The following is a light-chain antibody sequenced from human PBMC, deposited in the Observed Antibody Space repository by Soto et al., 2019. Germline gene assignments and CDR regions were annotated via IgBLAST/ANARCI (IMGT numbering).Light chain of an antibody. CDR2: LGS. CDR1: QSLLHSNGYNF. CDR3: MQALQTWT. Sequence: EIVMTQSPLSLPVTPGEPASISCRSSQSLLHSNGYNFLNWYLQKPGQSPQLLIFLGSNRASGVPDRFSASGSGTDFTLKISRAEAEDVGVYYCMQALQTWTFGQGTKVEIK. J-gene: IGKJ1*01. V-gene: IGKV2-28*01.